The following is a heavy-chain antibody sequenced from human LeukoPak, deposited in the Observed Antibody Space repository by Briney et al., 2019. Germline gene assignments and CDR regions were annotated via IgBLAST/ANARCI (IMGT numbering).Heavy chain of an antibody. CDR3: ARRLVVYIRDFGPTGMDV. Sequence: SETLSLTCTVSGGSISSSSYYWGWIRQPPGKGLEWIGSIYYSGSTYYNPSLKSRVTISVDTSKNQFSLKLSSVTAAATAVYCRARRLVVYIRDFGPTGMDVWGKGPTVTVSS. V-gene: IGHV4-39*01. CDR2: IYYSGST. J-gene: IGHJ6*03. D-gene: IGHD3-9*01. CDR1: GGSISSSSYY.